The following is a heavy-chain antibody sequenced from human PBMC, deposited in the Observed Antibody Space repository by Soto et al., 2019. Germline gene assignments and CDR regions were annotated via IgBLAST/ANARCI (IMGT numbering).Heavy chain of an antibody. CDR2: INACNGNT. CDR1: GYTFTSYA. V-gene: IGHV1-3*05. D-gene: IGHD2-21*01. CDR3: ARGGEPIDY. Sequence: QVQLVQSGAEEKKPGASVKVSCKASGYTFTSYAMHWVRQAPGQRLEWMGWINACNGNTKYSQKFQGRVTITRDTSASTAYMELSSLRSEDTAVYYCARGGEPIDYWGQGTLVTVSS. J-gene: IGHJ4*02.